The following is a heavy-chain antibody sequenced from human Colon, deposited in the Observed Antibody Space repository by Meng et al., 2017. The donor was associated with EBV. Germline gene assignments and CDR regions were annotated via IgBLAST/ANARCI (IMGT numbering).Heavy chain of an antibody. CDR2: IHPSGSI. D-gene: IGHD7-27*01. V-gene: IGHV4-34*02. CDR1: GGSLSDYY. Sequence: QGQPQQWGAGLLKPSETLALTCVVYGGSLSDYYCSWIRQSPGRGLEWIGEIHPSGSIFYNPSLQSRVTISVDTSKNQFSLNLNSVTAADTAVYFCSRGVDSYKLGNLWGRGTLVTVSS. J-gene: IGHJ2*01. CDR3: SRGVDSYKLGNL.